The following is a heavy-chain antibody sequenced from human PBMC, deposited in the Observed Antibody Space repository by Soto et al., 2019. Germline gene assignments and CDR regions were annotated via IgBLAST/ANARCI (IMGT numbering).Heavy chain of an antibody. CDR2: IVVGSGNT. D-gene: IGHD2-15*01. J-gene: IGHJ4*02. CDR1: GFTFTSSA. V-gene: IGHV1-58*01. CDR3: AAEAEVAATLFDY. Sequence: SVKVSCKASGFTFTSSAVLWVRQARGQRLEWIGWIVVGSGNTNYAQKFQERVTITRDMSTSTAYMELSSLRSEDTAVYFCAAEAEVAATLFDYWGQGTLVTVSS.